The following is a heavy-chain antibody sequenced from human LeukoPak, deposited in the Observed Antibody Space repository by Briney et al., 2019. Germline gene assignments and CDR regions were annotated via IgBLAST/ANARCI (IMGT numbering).Heavy chain of an antibody. CDR3: TTVACSGGSYYYDY. CDR1: GFIFTNAW. J-gene: IGHJ4*02. D-gene: IGHD2-15*01. CDR2: IKSKTDGGTT. V-gene: IGHV3-15*01. Sequence: PGGSLRLSCAASGFIFTNAWMTWVRQAPGKGLEWVGRIKSKTDGGTTDYAAPVKGRFTISRDDSKNTLYLQMNSLKTEDTAVYYCTTVACSGGSYYYDYWGQGTLVTVSS.